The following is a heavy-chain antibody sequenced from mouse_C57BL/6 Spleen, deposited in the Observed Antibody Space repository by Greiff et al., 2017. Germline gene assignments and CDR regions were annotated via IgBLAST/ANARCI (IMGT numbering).Heavy chain of an antibody. Sequence: EVKLEESGGGLVKPGGSLKLSCAASGFTFSDYGMHWVRQAPEKGLEWVAYISSGSSTIYYADTVKGRFTISRVNAKYALFLQMSCLKSEDTAMYYCASSIYYDYDDYAMDYWGQGTSVTVSS. CDR2: ISSGSSTI. CDR3: ASSIYYDYDDYAMDY. D-gene: IGHD2-4*01. CDR1: GFTFSDYG. V-gene: IGHV5-17*01. J-gene: IGHJ4*01.